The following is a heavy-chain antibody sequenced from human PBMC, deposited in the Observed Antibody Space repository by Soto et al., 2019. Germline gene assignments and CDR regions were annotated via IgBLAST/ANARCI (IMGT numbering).Heavy chain of an antibody. V-gene: IGHV1-69*01. J-gene: IGHJ4*02. CDR1: GGTFSSYS. CDR3: ARDGGRHSGGIDY. CDR2: IIPIFGTA. Sequence: QVQLVQSGAEVKKPGSSVKVSCKVSGGTFSSYSINWVQQAPGQGLEWMGEIIPIFGTANYAKKFQGRVTITADESTSTAYMELSSLRSEDTAVYYCARDGGRHSGGIDYWGQGTLVTVSS. D-gene: IGHD1-26*01.